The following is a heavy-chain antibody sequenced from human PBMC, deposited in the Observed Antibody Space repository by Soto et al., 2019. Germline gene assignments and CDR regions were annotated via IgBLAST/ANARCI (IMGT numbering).Heavy chain of an antibody. V-gene: IGHV1-8*01. CDR1: AYTFTSYN. D-gene: IGHD6-19*01. CDR3: ASQYSSGLDY. CDR2: MNPNSGNT. Sequence: ASVKVSFTASAYTFTSYNITWVRQATGQGLEWMGWMNPNSGNTGYAQKFQGRVTTTRNTSISTAYMELSSLRSEDTAVYYWASQYSSGLDYWGQGTLVTVTA. J-gene: IGHJ4*02.